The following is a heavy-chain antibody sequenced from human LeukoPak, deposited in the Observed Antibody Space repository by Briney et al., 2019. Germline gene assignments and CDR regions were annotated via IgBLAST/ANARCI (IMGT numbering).Heavy chain of an antibody. Sequence: GASVKVSCKSSGYTFTGYYMRWVRQAPGQGLEWMGWVNPNSGGTNYAQNFQGRVTMTRDTSISTAYMELSRLRSDDTAVYYCARDIVMVTYWFDPWGQGTLVTVSS. CDR3: ARDIVMVTYWFDP. J-gene: IGHJ5*02. CDR1: GYTFTGYY. CDR2: VNPNSGGT. D-gene: IGHD5-18*01. V-gene: IGHV1-2*02.